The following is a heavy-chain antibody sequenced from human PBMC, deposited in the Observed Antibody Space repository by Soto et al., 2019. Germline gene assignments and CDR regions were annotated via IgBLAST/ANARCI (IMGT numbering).Heavy chain of an antibody. J-gene: IGHJ4*02. CDR3: AKCVGNFDWLVDY. Sequence: VQLVESGGGLLQPGGSLRLSCAASGFTVSTNYMSWVRQAPGKGLEWVSVIYSGGATYYADSVQGRFTISRDNSKNTLYLQMNSLRAEDTAVYYCAKCVGNFDWLVDYWGQGTLVTVSS. D-gene: IGHD3-9*01. V-gene: IGHV3-53*01. CDR2: IYSGGAT. CDR1: GFTVSTNY.